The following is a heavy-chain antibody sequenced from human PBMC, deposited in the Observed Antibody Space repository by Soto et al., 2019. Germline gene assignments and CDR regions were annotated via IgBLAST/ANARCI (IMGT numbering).Heavy chain of an antibody. V-gene: IGHV6-1*01. CDR1: GDSVSSNSAG. J-gene: IGHJ4*02. CDR3: AKWARSRWFGEPYLDY. Sequence: PSQTLSLTCVISGDSVSSNSAGWNWIRQSPSRGLEWLGRTFYRSKWYNDYAVSLKGRISINADTSKNQFSLQLNSVTPEDTAVYYCAKWARSRWFGEPYLDYWGQGTLVTVSS. CDR2: TFYRSKWYN. D-gene: IGHD3-10*01.